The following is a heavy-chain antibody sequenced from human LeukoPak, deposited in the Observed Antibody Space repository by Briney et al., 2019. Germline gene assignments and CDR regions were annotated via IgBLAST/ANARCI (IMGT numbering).Heavy chain of an antibody. CDR3: ARGNRYSYGSGSSCFDY. J-gene: IGHJ4*02. D-gene: IGHD3-10*01. CDR1: GYTFTTYD. V-gene: IGHV1-8*02. Sequence: GASVKVSCKASGYTFTTYDINWVRQATGQGPEWMGWMNPNSGNTGYAQEFQGRVTMTRNTSISTAYMELSSLRFEDTAVYYCARGNRYSYGSGSSCFDYWGLGTLVTVSS. CDR2: MNPNSGNT.